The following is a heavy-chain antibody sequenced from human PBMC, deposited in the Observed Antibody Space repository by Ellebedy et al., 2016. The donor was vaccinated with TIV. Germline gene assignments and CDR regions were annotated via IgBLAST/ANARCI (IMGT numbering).Heavy chain of an antibody. CDR1: GYSFVNYY. Sequence: AASVKVSCKASGYSFVNYYIQWVRQAPGHGLEWVGIIDPSDGSTSYTQRFQGRITLTRDTSTNTVYMSLSSLRFDDTAMYYCALASFDYWGQGTQVTVSS. CDR2: IDPSDGST. J-gene: IGHJ4*02. CDR3: ALASFDY. D-gene: IGHD1-1*01. V-gene: IGHV1-46*01.